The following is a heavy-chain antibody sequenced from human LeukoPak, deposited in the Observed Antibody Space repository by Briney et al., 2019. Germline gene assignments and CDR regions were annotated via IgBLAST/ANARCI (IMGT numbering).Heavy chain of an antibody. CDR2: IYYDGNT. D-gene: IGHD5-24*01. J-gene: IGHJ5*02. Sequence: SETLSLTCTVSGGSISSYSWSCIRQPPGKGLEWSGYIYYDGNTNYNPSLKSRVTISVDTSKNQFSLKLTSVTAADTAVYYCARDHGTNWLNWFDPWGQATLVTVSS. CDR1: GGSISSYS. CDR3: ARDHGTNWLNWFDP. V-gene: IGHV4-59*01.